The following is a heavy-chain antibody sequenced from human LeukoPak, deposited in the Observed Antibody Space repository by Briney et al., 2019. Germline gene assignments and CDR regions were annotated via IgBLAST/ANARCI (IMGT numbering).Heavy chain of an antibody. CDR2: IYTSGST. Sequence: SETLSLTCTVSGGSISSGSYYWSWIRQPAGKGLEWIGRIYTSGSTNCNPSLKSRVTISVDTSKNQFSLKLSSVTAADTAVYYCARDDFWSGYHVAWGQGTLVTVSS. CDR3: ARDDFWSGYHVA. D-gene: IGHD3-3*01. CDR1: GGSISSGSYY. V-gene: IGHV4-61*02. J-gene: IGHJ5*02.